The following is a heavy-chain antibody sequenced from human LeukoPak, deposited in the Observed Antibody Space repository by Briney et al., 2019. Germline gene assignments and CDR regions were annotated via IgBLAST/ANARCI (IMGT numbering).Heavy chain of an antibody. CDR3: ARDQGGRWLRSDYMDV. CDR2: TYYRSKWYN. Sequence: ASQTLSLTCAISGDSVSSNSAAWNWIRQSPSRGLEWLGRTYYRSKWYNDYAVSVKSRITINPDTSKNQFSLQLNSVTPEDTAVYYCARDQGGRWLRSDYMDVWGKGTTVTVSS. J-gene: IGHJ6*03. V-gene: IGHV6-1*01. CDR1: GDSVSSNSAA. D-gene: IGHD3-16*01.